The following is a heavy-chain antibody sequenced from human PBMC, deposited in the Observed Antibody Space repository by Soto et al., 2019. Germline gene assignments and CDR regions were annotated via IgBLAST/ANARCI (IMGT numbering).Heavy chain of an antibody. J-gene: IGHJ4*02. CDR2: ISYDGSNK. CDR3: AKVFIGNESPFLGELLPPYFDY. CDR1: GFTFSSYG. D-gene: IGHD3-16*01. Sequence: TGGSLRLSCAASGFTFSSYGMHWVRQAPGKGLEWVAVISYDGSNKYYADSVKGRFTISRDNSKNTLYLQMNSLRAEDTAVYYCAKVFIGNESPFLGELLPPYFDYWGQGTLVTVSS. V-gene: IGHV3-30*18.